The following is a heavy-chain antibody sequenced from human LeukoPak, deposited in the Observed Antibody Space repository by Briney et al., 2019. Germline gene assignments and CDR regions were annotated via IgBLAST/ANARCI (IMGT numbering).Heavy chain of an antibody. CDR1: GGSISSSSYY. J-gene: IGHJ3*02. Sequence: SETLSLTCTVSGGSISSSSYYWGWIRQPPGKGLEWIGSIYHSGSTYYNPPLKSRVTISVDTSKSQFSLKLSSVTAADTAVYYCARVDYGGNSGAFDIWGQGTMVTVSS. D-gene: IGHD4-23*01. CDR2: IYHSGST. CDR3: ARVDYGGNSGAFDI. V-gene: IGHV4-39*07.